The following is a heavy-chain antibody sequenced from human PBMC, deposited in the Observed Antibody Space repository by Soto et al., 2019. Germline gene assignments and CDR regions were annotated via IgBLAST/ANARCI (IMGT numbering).Heavy chain of an antibody. D-gene: IGHD4-17*01. CDR2: IYYSGST. CDR1: GGSISSGGYY. Sequence: QVQLQASGPGLGTPSQTLSRTCTSYGGSISSGGYYWSWTRQPPGTGLEWIGYIYYSGSTYYIPSLKSRVTISVDTSKNQFSLKLSSVTAADTAVYYCARSSQSTVTTCDYWGQGTLVTVSS. V-gene: IGHV4-31*03. CDR3: ARSSQSTVTTCDY. J-gene: IGHJ4*02.